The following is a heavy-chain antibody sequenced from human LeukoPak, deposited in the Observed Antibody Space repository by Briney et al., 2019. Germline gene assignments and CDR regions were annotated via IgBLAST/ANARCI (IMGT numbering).Heavy chain of an antibody. D-gene: IGHD5-12*01. J-gene: IGHJ4*02. CDR3: ARDLVRRHKAAPEDYGGYVSYFDY. V-gene: IGHV7-4-1*02. CDR2: INTNTGNP. CDR1: GYTFTSYA. Sequence: GASVKVSCKASGYTFTSYAMNWVRQAPGQGLEWMGWINTNTGNPTYAQGFTGRFVFSLDTSVSTAYLQISSLKAEDTAVYYCARDLVRRHKAAPEDYGGYVSYFDYWGQGTLVTVSS.